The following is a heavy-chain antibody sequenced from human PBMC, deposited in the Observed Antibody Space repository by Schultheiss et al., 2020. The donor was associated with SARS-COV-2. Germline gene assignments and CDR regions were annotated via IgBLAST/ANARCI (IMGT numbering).Heavy chain of an antibody. D-gene: IGHD2-15*01. V-gene: IGHV3-48*02. CDR2: ISSSSSTI. Sequence: GGSLRLSCAASGFTFSSYWMHWVRQAPGKGLEWVSYISSSSSTIYYADSVKGRFTISRDNAKNSLYLQMNSLRDEDTAVYYCARGRYCSGGSCWFDPWGQGTLVTVSS. CDR3: ARGRYCSGGSCWFDP. J-gene: IGHJ5*02. CDR1: GFTFSSYW.